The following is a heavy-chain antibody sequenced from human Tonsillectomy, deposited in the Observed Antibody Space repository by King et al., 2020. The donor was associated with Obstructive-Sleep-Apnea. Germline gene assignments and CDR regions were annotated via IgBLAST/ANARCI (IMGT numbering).Heavy chain of an antibody. J-gene: IGHJ4*02. CDR2: INQDGSEK. V-gene: IGHV3-7*01. CDR3: AREQRPYDWEPDRQDY. D-gene: IGHD1-26*01. Sequence: VQLVESGGGLVQPGGSLRLSCAASGFTFSSYWMSWVRQAPGKGLEWGANINQDGSEKLYVYSVKGRFTISRDNAKNSVYLQINSLQVGDTAVYYCAREQRPYDWEPDRQDYWGQGTLLTVSS. CDR1: GFTFSSYW.